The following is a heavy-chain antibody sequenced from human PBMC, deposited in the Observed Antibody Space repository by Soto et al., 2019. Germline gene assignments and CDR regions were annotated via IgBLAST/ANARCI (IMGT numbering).Heavy chain of an antibody. V-gene: IGHV3-23*01. CDR2: ISGSGGST. CDR3: ATFTGAGPTYYYYGMDV. CDR1: GFTFSSYA. Sequence: PGGSLRLSCAASGFTFSSYAMSWVRQAPGKGLEWVSAISGSGGSTYYADSVKGRFTISRDNSKNTLYLQMNSLRAEDTAVYYCATFTGAGPTYYYYGMDVWGQGTTVTVS. D-gene: IGHD3-10*01. J-gene: IGHJ6*02.